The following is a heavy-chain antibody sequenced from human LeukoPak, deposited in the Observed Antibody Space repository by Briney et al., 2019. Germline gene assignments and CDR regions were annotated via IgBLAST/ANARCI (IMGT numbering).Heavy chain of an antibody. CDR1: GYTFTSYD. D-gene: IGHD3-16*01. J-gene: IGHJ5*02. Sequence: GASVKVSYKASGYTFTSYDINWLRPATGQALEWMGWMNPNCGNTGYAQKFQGSVTITRNTSISTAYRELSSLRSEDTAVYYCARGRMAYRKTPNWFDPWGQGTLVTVSS. V-gene: IGHV1-8*03. CDR2: MNPNCGNT. CDR3: ARGRMAYRKTPNWFDP.